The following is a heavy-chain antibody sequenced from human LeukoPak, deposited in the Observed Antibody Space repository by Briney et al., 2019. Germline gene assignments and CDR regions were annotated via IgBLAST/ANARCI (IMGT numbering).Heavy chain of an antibody. CDR1: GFTFSSYW. J-gene: IGHJ4*02. Sequence: GGSLRLSCAASGFTFSSYWMTWVRQAPGKGLEWVGNIKGDGSEKYYVDSVKGRFTISRDNSKNTLYLQMNSLRAEDTAVYYCAKIRLVPDYWGQGTLVTVSS. CDR3: AKIRLVPDY. V-gene: IGHV3-7*03. CDR2: IKGDGSEK. D-gene: IGHD6-19*01.